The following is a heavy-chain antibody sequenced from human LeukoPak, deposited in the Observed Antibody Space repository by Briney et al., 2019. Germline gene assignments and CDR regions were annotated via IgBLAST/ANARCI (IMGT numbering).Heavy chain of an antibody. Sequence: SETLSLTCTVSGGSISSYYWSWIRQPPGKGLEWIGYIYYSGSTNYNPSLKSRVTISVDTSKNQFSLKLSSVTAADTAVYYCARVGGVYYDSSGYPDYWGQGTLVTVSS. J-gene: IGHJ4*02. D-gene: IGHD3-22*01. V-gene: IGHV4-59*01. CDR3: ARVGGVYYDSSGYPDY. CDR1: GGSISSYY. CDR2: IYYSGST.